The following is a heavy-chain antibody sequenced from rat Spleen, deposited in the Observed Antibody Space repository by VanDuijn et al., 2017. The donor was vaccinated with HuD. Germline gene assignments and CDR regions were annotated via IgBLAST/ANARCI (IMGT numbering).Heavy chain of an antibody. D-gene: IGHD4-3*01. Sequence: EVQLVESDGGLVQPGRSLKLSCAASGFIFSNFDLAWVRQAPTKGLEWVASISPSGTGTYYRDSVKGRFTVSRDNAKSTLYLQMDSLRSEDTATYYCVRQDTSGYSNWFTYWGQGTLVTVSS. V-gene: IGHV5-29*01. CDR3: VRQDTSGYSNWFTY. J-gene: IGHJ3*01. CDR1: GFIFSNFD. CDR2: ISPSGTGT.